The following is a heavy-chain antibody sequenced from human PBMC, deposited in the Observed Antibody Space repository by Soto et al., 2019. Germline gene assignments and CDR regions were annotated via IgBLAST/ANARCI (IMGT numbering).Heavy chain of an antibody. CDR2: IYPGDSDT. J-gene: IGHJ3*02. CDR3: ARNGGRGMKDAFHI. Sequence: PGESLKISCKGSGYSFSSYWIGWVRQMPGKGLEWMGIIYPGDSDTRYSPSFQGLVTISADKYITAAYLQWSSLKASDTAMYYCARNGGRGMKDAFHIWGQGTMVTVSS. CDR1: GYSFSSYW. V-gene: IGHV5-51*01. D-gene: IGHD2-15*01.